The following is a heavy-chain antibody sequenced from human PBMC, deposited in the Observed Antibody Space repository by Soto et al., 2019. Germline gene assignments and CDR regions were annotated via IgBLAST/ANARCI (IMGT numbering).Heavy chain of an antibody. CDR1: GGTFSNYA. D-gene: IGHD6-13*01. Sequence: QVRLVQSGAEVKKPGSSVKDSCKASGGTFSNYAITWLRLAPGQGLEWLGGIIPVFGTVNYAQKFQGRVTITADDSTSTAYMELNRLRSEDTAVYYCARDNPYTNSFGNWFDPWGQGTLVIVS. J-gene: IGHJ5*02. CDR3: ARDNPYTNSFGNWFDP. V-gene: IGHV1-69*01. CDR2: IIPVFGTV.